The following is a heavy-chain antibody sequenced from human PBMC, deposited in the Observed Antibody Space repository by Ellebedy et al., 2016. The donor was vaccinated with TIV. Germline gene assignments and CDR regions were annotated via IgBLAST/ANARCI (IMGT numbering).Heavy chain of an antibody. V-gene: IGHV3-15*01. CDR1: GFTFSNAW. CDR2: IKSKTDGGTT. CDR3: TTTPGYSEAFFDY. J-gene: IGHJ4*02. D-gene: IGHD3-22*01. Sequence: PGGSLRLSCAASGFTFSNAWMSWVRQAPGKGLEWVGRIKSKTDGGTTDYAAPVKGRFTISRDDSKNTLYLQMNSLKTEDTAVYYCTTTPGYSEAFFDYWGQGTLVTVSS.